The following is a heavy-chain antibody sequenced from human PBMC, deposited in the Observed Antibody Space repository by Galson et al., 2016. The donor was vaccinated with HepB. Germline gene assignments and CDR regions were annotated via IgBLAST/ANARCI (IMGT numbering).Heavy chain of an antibody. Sequence: SLRLSCAGSGFTFSTYELSWVRQAPGKGLEWVATIKQDAHLKDYVGSVKGRFTISRDNAKNSLYLQMNSLRDEDTAVYYCARDGYNGHDKDGFDMRGQGTLVTVSS. CDR3: ARDGYNGHDKDGFDM. V-gene: IGHV3-7*01. CDR2: IKQDAHLK. CDR1: GFTFSTYE. J-gene: IGHJ4*02. D-gene: IGHD5-12*01.